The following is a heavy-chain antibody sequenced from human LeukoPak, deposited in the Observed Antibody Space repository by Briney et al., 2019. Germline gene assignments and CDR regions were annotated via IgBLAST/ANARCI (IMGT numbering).Heavy chain of an antibody. D-gene: IGHD6-19*01. Sequence: SETLSLTCTVSGGSISSYYWSWIRQPPGKGLEWIGYIYYSGSTNYNPSLKSRVTISVDTSKNQFSLKLSSVTAADTAVYYCARGGHSSGWYGEAWVDYWGQGTLVTVSS. CDR1: GGSISSYY. V-gene: IGHV4-59*01. CDR3: ARGGHSSGWYGEAWVDY. J-gene: IGHJ4*02. CDR2: IYYSGST.